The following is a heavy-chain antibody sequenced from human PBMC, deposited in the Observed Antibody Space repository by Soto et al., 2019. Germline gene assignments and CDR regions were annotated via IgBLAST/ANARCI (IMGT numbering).Heavy chain of an antibody. CDR3: ARLVYDTRLNYMYFDF. V-gene: IGHV4-4*02. CDR2: IFHDGTA. CDR1: GVSISSGNW. D-gene: IGHD3-10*01. J-gene: IGHJ4*02. Sequence: PSETLSLTXAVSGVSISSGNWWTWVRQSPQRGLEYIGEIFHDGTANYYPSFERRVAISVDTSKNQFSLKLTSVTAADTAIYFCARLVYDTRLNYMYFDFWGQGTLVTVSS.